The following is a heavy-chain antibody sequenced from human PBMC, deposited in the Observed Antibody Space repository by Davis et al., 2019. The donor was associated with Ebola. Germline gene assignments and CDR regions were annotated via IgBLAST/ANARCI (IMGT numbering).Heavy chain of an antibody. Sequence: GESPKIPRAASGFTFSRYAMSWVRQAPGNGLVWVSALSGSGGSTYYADSVKGRFTISRDNSKTTLYLQMNSLGAEDTAVYYCAKVSDFGVVTPPFDYWGQGTLVTVSS. J-gene: IGHJ4*02. CDR3: AKVSDFGVVTPPFDY. CDR2: LSGSGGST. V-gene: IGHV3-23*01. D-gene: IGHD3-3*01. CDR1: GFTFSRYA.